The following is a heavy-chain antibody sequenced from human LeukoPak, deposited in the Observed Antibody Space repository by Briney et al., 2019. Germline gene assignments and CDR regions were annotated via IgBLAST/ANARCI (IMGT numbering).Heavy chain of an antibody. Sequence: SVKVSCKASGGTFSSYAISWVRQAPGQGLEWMGGIIPIFGTANYAQKFQGRVTITADESTSTAYMELRSLRSDDTAVYYCARALQPIWFGDGWGQGTLVTVSS. CDR3: ARALQPIWFGDG. D-gene: IGHD3-10*01. CDR2: IIPIFGTA. CDR1: GGTFSSYA. J-gene: IGHJ4*02. V-gene: IGHV1-69*13.